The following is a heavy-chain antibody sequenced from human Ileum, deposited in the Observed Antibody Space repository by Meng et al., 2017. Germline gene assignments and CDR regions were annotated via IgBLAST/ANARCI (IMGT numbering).Heavy chain of an antibody. CDR1: GGSVSSGSYY. CDR3: ARGLPYGSGEYFDY. J-gene: IGHJ4*01. D-gene: IGHD3-10*01. CDR2: IYYSGST. Sequence: SETLSLTCTVSGGSVSSGSYYWSWIRQPPGKGLEWIGYIYYSGSTNYNPSLKSRVTISVDTSKNQFSLKLSSVTAADTAVYYCARGLPYGSGEYFDYWGQGTQVTGSS. V-gene: IGHV4-61*01.